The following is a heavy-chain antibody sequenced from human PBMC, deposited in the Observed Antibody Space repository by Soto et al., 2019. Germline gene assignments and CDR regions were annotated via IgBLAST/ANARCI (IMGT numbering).Heavy chain of an antibody. V-gene: IGHV1-69*05. Sequence: SVKVSCKASGGTFSSYAISWVRQAPGQGLEWMGGIIPIFGTANYAQKLQGRVTMTTDTSTSTAYMELRSLRSDDTAVYYCARDLSERPYTIFGVVIPYYYYGMDVWGQGTKVTVSS. CDR1: GGTFSSYA. CDR3: ARDLSERPYTIFGVVIPYYYYGMDV. CDR2: IIPIFGTA. D-gene: IGHD3-3*01. J-gene: IGHJ6*01.